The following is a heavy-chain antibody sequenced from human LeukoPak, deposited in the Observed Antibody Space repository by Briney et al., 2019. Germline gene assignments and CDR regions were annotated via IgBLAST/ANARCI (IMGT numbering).Heavy chain of an antibody. D-gene: IGHD1-1*01. CDR2: ISGSSGGT. Sequence: PGGSLRLSCAASGFTFSNYAMSWVRQAPGKGLEWVSGISGSSGGTNYADPVGGRFTISRDNSRNTLYLQMNSLRAEDTAIYYCAKDGGPTVFYYFVYWGQGTLITVSS. V-gene: IGHV3-23*01. CDR3: AKDGGPTVFYYFVY. J-gene: IGHJ4*02. CDR1: GFTFSNYA.